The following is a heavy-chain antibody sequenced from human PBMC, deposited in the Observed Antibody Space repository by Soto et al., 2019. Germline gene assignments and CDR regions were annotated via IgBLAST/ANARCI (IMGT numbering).Heavy chain of an antibody. CDR1: GFTFSDYY. J-gene: IGHJ4*02. D-gene: IGHD1-26*01. V-gene: IGHV3-11*05. CDR2: ISSSTSHI. Sequence: GGSLRLSCAVSGFTFSDYYMTWIRQAPGKGLEWVSYISSSTSHINYADSVKGRFTISRDNAKNSLFLQMNSLRAEDTAVYYCARGRGADADYFDFWGQVTLVTVS. CDR3: ARGRGADADYFDF.